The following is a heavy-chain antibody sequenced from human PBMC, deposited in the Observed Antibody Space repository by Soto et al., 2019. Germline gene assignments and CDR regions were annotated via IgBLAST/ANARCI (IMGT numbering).Heavy chain of an antibody. D-gene: IGHD3-22*01. Sequence: SETLSLTCAVSGGSISSSNWWSWVRQPPGKGLEWIGEIYHSGSTNYNPSLKSRVTISVDKSKNQFSLKLSSVTAADTAVYYCARMDSSGYYLDAFDIWGQGTMVTVSS. CDR1: GGSISSSNW. V-gene: IGHV4-4*02. J-gene: IGHJ3*02. CDR2: IYHSGST. CDR3: ARMDSSGYYLDAFDI.